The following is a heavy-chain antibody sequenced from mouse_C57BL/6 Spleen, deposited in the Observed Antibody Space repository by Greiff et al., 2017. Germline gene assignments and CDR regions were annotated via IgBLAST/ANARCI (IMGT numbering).Heavy chain of an antibody. CDR3: SRGDYGGGGAY. CDR2: ISDGGSYT. CDR1: GFTFSSYA. J-gene: IGHJ2*01. Sequence: EVNVVESGGGLVKPGGSLKLSCAASGFTFSSYAMSWVRQTPGKRLEWVATISDGGSYTYYPDKVKGRFTISRDKAKNNLYLQMSHLKSEDTAMYYCSRGDYGGGGAYWGQGTTLTVSS. V-gene: IGHV5-4*03. D-gene: IGHD2-4*01.